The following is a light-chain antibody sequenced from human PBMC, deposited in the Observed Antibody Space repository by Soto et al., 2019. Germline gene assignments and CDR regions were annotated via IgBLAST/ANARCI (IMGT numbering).Light chain of an antibody. CDR3: QQYATFPFT. Sequence: PGEGATLSFRASQSVSGSYLAWYQQKPGQAPRLLIYGASSRATGIPDRFSGSGSGTEFTLSISRLAPEDFAVYYCQQYATFPFTFGPGTKVDIK. J-gene: IGKJ3*01. CDR1: QSVSGSY. V-gene: IGKV3-20*01. CDR2: GAS.